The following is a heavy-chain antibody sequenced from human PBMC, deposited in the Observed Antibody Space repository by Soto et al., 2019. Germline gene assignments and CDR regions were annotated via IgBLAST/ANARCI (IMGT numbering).Heavy chain of an antibody. CDR2: IRSKAYGGTT. J-gene: IGHJ3*02. CDR1: GFTFGDYA. D-gene: IGHD3-16*01. CDR3: TRCLVGYVWGGPDAFDI. Sequence: SLRLSCTASGFTFGDYAMSWVRQATGKGLEWVGFIRSKAYGGTTEYAASVKGRFTISRDDSKSIAYLQMNSLKTEDTAVYYCTRCLVGYVWGGPDAFDIWGQGTMVTVSS. V-gene: IGHV3-49*04.